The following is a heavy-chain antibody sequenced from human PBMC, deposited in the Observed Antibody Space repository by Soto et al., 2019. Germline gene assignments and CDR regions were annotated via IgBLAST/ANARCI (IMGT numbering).Heavy chain of an antibody. CDR3: ARGLGVGSGLRLQH. V-gene: IGHV1-46*04. CDR2: INPDNGST. J-gene: IGHJ1*01. CDR1: GDTFTTYY. D-gene: IGHD6-19*01. Sequence: QVQLVQSGAEVKKPGTSVKISCKTSGDTFTTYYLQWVRQAPGRGLEWMGIINPDNGSTNYAQKWRGRVPMTRDTSTSTVYMDLTSLRSEDTAVYFCARGLGVGSGLRLQHWGQGTLVTVSS.